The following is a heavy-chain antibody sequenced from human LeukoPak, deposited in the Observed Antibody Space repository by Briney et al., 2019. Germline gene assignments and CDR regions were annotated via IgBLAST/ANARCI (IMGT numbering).Heavy chain of an antibody. J-gene: IGHJ4*02. D-gene: IGHD5-18*01. CDR2: IRSKANNYAT. CDR1: GFTFSGSA. V-gene: IGHV3-73*01. Sequence: GGSLRLSCAASGFTFSGSAIHWVRQASGKGLEWVGRIRSKANNYATTYAASVKGRLTISRDDSKNTAYLQMNSLKTEDTAVYYCAGGESGDTAMPFDYWGQGTLVTVSS. CDR3: AGGESGDTAMPFDY.